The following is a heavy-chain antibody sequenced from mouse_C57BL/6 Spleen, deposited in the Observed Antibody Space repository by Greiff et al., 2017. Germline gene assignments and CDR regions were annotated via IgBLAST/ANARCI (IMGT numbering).Heavy chain of an antibody. J-gene: IGHJ2*01. CDR1: GYTFTDYE. Sequence: VKLMESGAELVRPGASVTLSCKASGYTFTDYEMHWVKQTPVHGLEWIGAIDPETGGTAYNQKFKGKAILTADKSSSTAYMELRSLTSEDSAVYYCTPKFYYFDYWGQGTTLTVSS. V-gene: IGHV1-15*01. CDR2: IDPETGGT. CDR3: TPKFYYFDY.